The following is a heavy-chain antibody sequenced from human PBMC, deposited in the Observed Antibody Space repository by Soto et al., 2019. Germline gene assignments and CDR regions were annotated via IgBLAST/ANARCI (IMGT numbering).Heavy chain of an antibody. CDR2: IYYSGST. V-gene: IGHV4-59*08. CDR3: ARHWNDVISFDY. D-gene: IGHD1-1*01. Sequence: PSETLSLTCTVSGGSISSYYWSWIRQPPGKGLEWIGYIYYSGSTNYNPSLKSRVTISVDTSKNQFSLKLSSVTAADTAVYYCARHWNDVISFDYWGQGTLVTVSS. CDR1: GGSISSYY. J-gene: IGHJ4*02.